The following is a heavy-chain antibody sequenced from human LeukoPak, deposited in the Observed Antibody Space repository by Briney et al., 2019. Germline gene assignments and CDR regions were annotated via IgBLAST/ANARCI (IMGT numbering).Heavy chain of an antibody. CDR2: IGTAGDT. CDR1: GFTFSSYW. D-gene: IGHD2-15*01. Sequence: GGSLRLSCAASGFTFSSYWMNWVRQATGKGLEWVSAIGTAGDTYYQGSVRGRFTMSRENAKNSLYLQMNSLTAGDTAVYYCARGADTHFDYWGQGILVTVSS. J-gene: IGHJ4*02. V-gene: IGHV3-13*04. CDR3: ARGADTHFDY.